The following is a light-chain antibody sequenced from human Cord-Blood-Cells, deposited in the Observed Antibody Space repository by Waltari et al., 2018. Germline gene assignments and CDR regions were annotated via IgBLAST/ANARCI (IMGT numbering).Light chain of an antibody. Sequence: DIQMTQSPSTLSASEGDRVTITCRASQNISSYLNWYQQKPGKAPKLLIYAASSLQSGVPSRFSGSGSGTDFTLTISSLQPEDFATYYCQQSYSTRWTFGQGTKVEIK. V-gene: IGKV1-39*01. J-gene: IGKJ1*01. CDR2: AAS. CDR3: QQSYSTRWT. CDR1: QNISSY.